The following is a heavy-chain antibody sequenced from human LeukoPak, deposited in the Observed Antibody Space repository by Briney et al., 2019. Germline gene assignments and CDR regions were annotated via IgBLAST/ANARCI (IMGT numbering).Heavy chain of an antibody. J-gene: IGHJ4*02. CDR3: ARGRGDSSGWYDDFDY. D-gene: IGHD6-19*01. Sequence: GSSVKVPCKASGGTFSSYAISWVRQAPGQGLEWMGGIIPIFGTANYAQKFQGRVTITADESTSTAYMELSSLRSEDTAVYYCARGRGDSSGWYDDFDYWGQGTLVTVSS. CDR1: GGTFSSYA. V-gene: IGHV1-69*01. CDR2: IIPIFGTA.